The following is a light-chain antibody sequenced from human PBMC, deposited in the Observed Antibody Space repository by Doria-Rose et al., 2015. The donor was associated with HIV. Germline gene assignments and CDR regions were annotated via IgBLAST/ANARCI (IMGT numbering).Light chain of an antibody. Sequence: EIVLTQSPGTLSLSPGERATLSCRASQSFSSTYLAWYQQKPGQAPSLLIYDGSTRATGIPDRFSVSGSGTDFTLTINGLEPEDFALYYCHQYGTSWTFGQGTKVGI. J-gene: IGKJ1*01. CDR3: HQYGTSWT. CDR1: QSFSSTY. CDR2: DGS. V-gene: IGKV3-20*01.